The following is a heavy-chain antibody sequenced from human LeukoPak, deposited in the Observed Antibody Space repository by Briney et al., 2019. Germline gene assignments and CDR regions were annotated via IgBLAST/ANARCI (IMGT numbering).Heavy chain of an antibody. V-gene: IGHV3-7*01. Sequence: GGSLRLSCAASGFTFSSYWMSWVRQAPGKGLEWVANIKQDGSEKYYVDSVKGRFTISRDNAKNSLYLQMNSLRAEDTAVYYCARQYYDFWSGYYEYYFDYWGQGTLVTVSS. CDR1: GFTFSSYW. CDR2: IKQDGSEK. J-gene: IGHJ4*02. D-gene: IGHD3-3*01. CDR3: ARQYYDFWSGYYEYYFDY.